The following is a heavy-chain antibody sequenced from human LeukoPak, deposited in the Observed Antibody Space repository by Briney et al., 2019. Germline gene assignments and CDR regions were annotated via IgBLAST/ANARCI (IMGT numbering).Heavy chain of an antibody. V-gene: IGHV3-30*18. CDR1: GFTFSSYG. CDR3: AKDGPAQCTVPLPP. D-gene: IGHD4-17*01. Sequence: GKSLRLSCAAFGFTFSSYGLHWVRQAPGKGLEWVAIVSYDGSKKYYADSVKGRFTVSRDNSKNTLYLQMNSLRAEDTAVYYCAKDGPAQCTVPLPPWGQGTLVTVSS. CDR2: VSYDGSKK. J-gene: IGHJ5*02.